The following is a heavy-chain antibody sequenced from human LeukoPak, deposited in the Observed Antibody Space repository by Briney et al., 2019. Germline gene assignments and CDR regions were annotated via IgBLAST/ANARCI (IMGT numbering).Heavy chain of an antibody. V-gene: IGHV4-59*12. CDR1: GASISSDY. Sequence: ASETLSLTCTVSGASISSDYWSWIRQPPGKGLEWIGYIYHSGSTYYNPSLKSRVTISVDRSKNQFSLKLSSVTAADTAVYYCASSLQCSSTSCYRGGLDYWGQGTLVTVSS. D-gene: IGHD2-2*02. CDR2: IYHSGST. CDR3: ASSLQCSSTSCYRGGLDY. J-gene: IGHJ4*02.